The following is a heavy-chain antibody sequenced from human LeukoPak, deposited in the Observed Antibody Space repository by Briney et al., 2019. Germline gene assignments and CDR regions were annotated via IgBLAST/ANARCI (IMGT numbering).Heavy chain of an antibody. CDR3: ARERYSSGWYLFDS. J-gene: IGHJ4*02. CDR1: GFTFSDYY. Sequence: GGSLRLSCAASGFTFSDYYMSWIRQAPGKGLEWVSYISSSGSTIYYADSVKGRFTISRDNAKNSMYLQMNSMRAEDTAVYYCARERYSSGWYLFDSWGQGTLVTVSS. V-gene: IGHV3-11*01. CDR2: ISSSGSTI. D-gene: IGHD6-19*01.